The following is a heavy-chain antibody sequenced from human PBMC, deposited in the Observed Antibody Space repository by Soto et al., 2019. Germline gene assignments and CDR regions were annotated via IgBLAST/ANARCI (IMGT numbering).Heavy chain of an antibody. V-gene: IGHV4-59*01. CDR1: GGSISSYY. J-gene: IGHJ4*02. CDR2: IYYSGGT. D-gene: IGHD3-9*01. Sequence: SETLSLTCTVSGGSISSYYWSWIRQPPGKGLEWIGYIYYSGGTNYNPSLKSRVTISVDTSKNQFSLKLSSVTAADTAVYYCARAPYYDIFFDYWGQGTLVTVSS. CDR3: ARAPYYDIFFDY.